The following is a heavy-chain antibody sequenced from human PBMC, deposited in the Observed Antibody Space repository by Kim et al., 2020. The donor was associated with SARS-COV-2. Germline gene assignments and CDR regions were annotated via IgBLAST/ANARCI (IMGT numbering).Heavy chain of an antibody. Sequence: GGSLRLSCAASGYTFSDFGMHWVRQAPGKGLEWLAVIWYDGSIEYYADAVKGRFTISRDNSKNTLFLQMNSLSAEDTAVYYCARNFYGYRDYSPPEVWGQGTMVIVSS. D-gene: IGHD4-17*01. J-gene: IGHJ3*01. CDR1: GYTFSDFG. CDR3: ARNFYGYRDYSPPEV. V-gene: IGHV3-33*01. CDR2: IWYDGSIE.